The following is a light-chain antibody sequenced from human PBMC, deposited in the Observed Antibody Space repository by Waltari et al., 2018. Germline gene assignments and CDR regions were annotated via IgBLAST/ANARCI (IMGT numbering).Light chain of an antibody. CDR3: QQYNNWPPIT. CDR2: AAS. CDR1: QSVSSN. Sequence: IVMSQSPATLSVSPGERATLSCRASQSVSSNLAWYQQKPGQTPRLLIYAASTRATGIPARFSGSGSGTEFTLTISSLQSEEFAVYFCQQYNNWPPITFGQGTRLEIK. J-gene: IGKJ5*01. V-gene: IGKV3-15*01.